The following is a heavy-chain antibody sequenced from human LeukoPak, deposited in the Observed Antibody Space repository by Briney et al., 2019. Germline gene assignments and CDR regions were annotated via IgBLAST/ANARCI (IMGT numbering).Heavy chain of an antibody. V-gene: IGHV3-23*01. Sequence: GGSLRLSCAASGFTFSTYAMSWVRQAPGKGLEWVSAISGSGGSTYYADSVKGRFTISRDNSKNTLYLQMNSLRAEDTAIYYCAKDSSTGWTEYSQHWGQGTLVTVSS. J-gene: IGHJ1*01. D-gene: IGHD2-2*01. CDR1: GFTFSTYA. CDR3: AKDSSTGWTEYSQH. CDR2: ISGSGGST.